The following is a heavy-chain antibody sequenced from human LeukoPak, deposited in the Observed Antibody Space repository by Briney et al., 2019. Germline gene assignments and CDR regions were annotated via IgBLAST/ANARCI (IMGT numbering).Heavy chain of an antibody. CDR3: ARDLVVRNWFDP. J-gene: IGHJ5*02. D-gene: IGHD3-10*01. V-gene: IGHV3-23*01. CDR1: GFPFSSHG. Sequence: GGSLRLSCAGSGFPFSSHGMNWVRQAPGKGLEWVSGISPGGPTYYADSVKGRFTISRDDSKNTLYLQMKHLRAEDTAVYYCARDLVVRNWFDPWGQGTLVTVSS. CDR2: ISPGGPT.